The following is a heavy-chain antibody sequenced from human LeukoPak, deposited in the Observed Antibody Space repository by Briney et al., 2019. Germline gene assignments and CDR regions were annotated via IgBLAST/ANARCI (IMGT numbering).Heavy chain of an antibody. CDR2: ISWNSGNM. Sequence: GGSLRLSCVASGFTFDDYAMHWVRQAPGKGLQWVSGISWNSGNMGYADSVEGRFTISRDSAKNSLCLQMNSLRAEDTALYYCAKDMEGYYGSGSGYGMDVWGQGTPVTVSS. J-gene: IGHJ6*02. CDR1: GFTFDDYA. D-gene: IGHD3-10*01. CDR3: AKDMEGYYGSGSGYGMDV. V-gene: IGHV3-9*01.